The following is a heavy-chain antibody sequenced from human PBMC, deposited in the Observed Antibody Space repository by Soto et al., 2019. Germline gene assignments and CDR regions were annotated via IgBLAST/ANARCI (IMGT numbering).Heavy chain of an antibody. CDR1: GGSFSGYY. V-gene: IGHV4-34*01. CDR2: INHSGST. Sequence: PSETLSLTCAVYGGSFSGYYWSWIRQPPGKGLEWIGEINHSGSTNYNPSLKSRVTISVDTSKNQFSLKLSSVTAADTAVYYCARLGGVYSSSWYPGWGQGTLITVSS. CDR3: ARLGGVYSSSWYPG. D-gene: IGHD6-13*01. J-gene: IGHJ4*02.